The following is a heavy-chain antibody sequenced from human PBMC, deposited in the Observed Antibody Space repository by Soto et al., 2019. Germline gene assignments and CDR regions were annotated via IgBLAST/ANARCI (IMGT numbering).Heavy chain of an antibody. D-gene: IGHD3-22*01. J-gene: IGHJ4*02. V-gene: IGHV5-51*01. Sequence: EVQLVQSGAEVKKAGESLKISCRGSGYTFSNYWIAWVRQMPGKGLEWMGIIYPGDSDTRYSPSFQGQVTMSADKYINTAYLEGSSLKASDTGIYYCARQGAKYYYDRSAYYESWGQGTPVTVSS. CDR1: GYTFSNYW. CDR3: ARQGAKYYYDRSAYYES. CDR2: IYPGDSDT.